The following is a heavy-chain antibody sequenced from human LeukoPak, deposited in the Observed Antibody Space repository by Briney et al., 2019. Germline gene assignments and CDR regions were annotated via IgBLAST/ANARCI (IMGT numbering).Heavy chain of an antibody. CDR3: ARDSGNYRYDNFDY. CDR1: GFIVSSNY. CDR2: IYSSGNT. Sequence: PGGSLRLSCAASGFIVSSNYMSWVRQAPGKGLEWVSVIYSSGNTYYADSVKGRFTISRDNSKNTLYLQMNSLRAEDTALYYCARDSGNYRYDNFDYWGQGTLVTVSS. J-gene: IGHJ4*02. V-gene: IGHV3-66*03. D-gene: IGHD1-26*01.